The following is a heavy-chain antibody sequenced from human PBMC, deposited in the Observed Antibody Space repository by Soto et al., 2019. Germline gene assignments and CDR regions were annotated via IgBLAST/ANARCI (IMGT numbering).Heavy chain of an antibody. Sequence: QVQLVESGGGVVQPGRSLRLSCAASGFTFSSYGMHWVRQAPGKGLEWVAVIWYDGSNKYYADSVKGRFTISRDNSKNTLYLQMNSLRAEDTAVYYCASEVRGFYYYGMDVWGQGTTVTVSS. CDR1: GFTFSSYG. D-gene: IGHD1-1*01. CDR2: IWYDGSNK. V-gene: IGHV3-33*01. CDR3: ASEVRGFYYYGMDV. J-gene: IGHJ6*02.